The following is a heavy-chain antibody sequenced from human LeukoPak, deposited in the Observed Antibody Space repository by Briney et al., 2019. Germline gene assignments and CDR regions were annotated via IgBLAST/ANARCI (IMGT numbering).Heavy chain of an antibody. Sequence: PSETLSLTCKVSGGSINSDSYYWGWIRQPPGKGLEWLGSIYYSGSTSYNPSLKSRVTISVDTSKNQFSLKLSSVTATDTAVYYCARRHYHDGSGYSPYYFDYWGQGTLVTVSS. CDR2: IYYSGST. CDR3: ARRHYHDGSGYSPYYFDY. J-gene: IGHJ4*02. D-gene: IGHD3-22*01. V-gene: IGHV4-39*01. CDR1: GGSINSDSYY.